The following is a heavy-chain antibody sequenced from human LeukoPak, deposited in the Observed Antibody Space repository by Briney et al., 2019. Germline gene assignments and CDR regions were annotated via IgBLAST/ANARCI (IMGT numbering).Heavy chain of an antibody. D-gene: IGHD5-12*01. CDR1: GFTFSSYS. CDR3: AREGGGYGSYDY. Sequence: GGSLRLSCAASGFTFSSYSMIWVRQAPGKGLEWVSSISSTSSYIYYADSVKGRFTISRDNAKNSLYLQMNSLRVEDTAVYYCAREGGGYGSYDYWGQGTLVTVSS. J-gene: IGHJ4*02. CDR2: ISSTSSYI. V-gene: IGHV3-21*01.